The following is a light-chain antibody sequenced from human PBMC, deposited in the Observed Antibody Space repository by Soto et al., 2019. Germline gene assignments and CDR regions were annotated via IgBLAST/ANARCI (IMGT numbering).Light chain of an antibody. CDR3: SSYACSNNLV. Sequence: QSALTQPPSASGSPGQSVTVSCTGSSSDVGGYNFVSWYQQHPGKAPKLIIYEVSERPSGVPGRFSGSKSGNTASLTVSGLQAEDEAEYYCSSYACSNNLVFGGGTKVTVL. CDR2: EVS. J-gene: IGLJ2*01. CDR1: SSDVGGYNF. V-gene: IGLV2-8*01.